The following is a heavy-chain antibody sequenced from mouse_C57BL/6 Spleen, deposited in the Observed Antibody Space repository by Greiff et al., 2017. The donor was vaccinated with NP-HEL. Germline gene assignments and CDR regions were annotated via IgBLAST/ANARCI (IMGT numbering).Heavy chain of an antibody. Sequence: VQLQQSGAELVRPGASVKLSCTASGFNIKDYYMHWVKQRPEQGLEWIGRIDPEDGDTEYAPKFQGKATMTADTSSNTAYLQLSSLTSEDTAVYYCTTITTVVATDLDYWGQGTTLTVSS. CDR3: TTITTVVATDLDY. D-gene: IGHD1-1*01. CDR1: GFNIKDYY. V-gene: IGHV14-1*01. CDR2: IDPEDGDT. J-gene: IGHJ2*01.